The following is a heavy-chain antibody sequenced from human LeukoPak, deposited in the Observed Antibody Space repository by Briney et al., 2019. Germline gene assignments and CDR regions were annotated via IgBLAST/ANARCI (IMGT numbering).Heavy chain of an antibody. J-gene: IGHJ4*02. Sequence: PSETLSLTCAVYGGSFSGYYWSWIRQPPGKGLEWMGEINHSGSTNYNPSLKSRVTISVDTSKNQFSLKLSSVTAADTAMYYCARGPGPWEYSYGTYANWGQGTLLTVSS. CDR3: ARGPGPWEYSYGTYAN. CDR1: GGSFSGYY. D-gene: IGHD5-18*01. V-gene: IGHV4-34*01. CDR2: INHSGST.